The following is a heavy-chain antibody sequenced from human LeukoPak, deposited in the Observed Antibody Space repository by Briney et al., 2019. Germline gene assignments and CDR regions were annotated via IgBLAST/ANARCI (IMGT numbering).Heavy chain of an antibody. CDR3: ARHPFQYPFDH. J-gene: IGHJ5*02. Sequence: SETLSLTCTVSGASVSSDYWSWIRQSPGKGLEWIGYIYHSGHTMSNPSLKSRVSLSLDTSNSQFSLKLSSVTAADTAVYYCARHPFQYPFDHWGQGTVVSVSS. V-gene: IGHV4-59*08. CDR2: IYHSGHT. CDR1: GASVSSDY. D-gene: IGHD2/OR15-2a*01.